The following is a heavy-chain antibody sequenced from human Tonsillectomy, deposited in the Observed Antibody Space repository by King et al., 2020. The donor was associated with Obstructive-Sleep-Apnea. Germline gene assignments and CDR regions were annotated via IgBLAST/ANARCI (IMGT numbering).Heavy chain of an antibody. J-gene: IGHJ5*02. CDR2: IRVYNGYT. Sequence: VQLVQSGAEVKKPGASVKVSCKASGYTFINYDIIWVRQAPGQGLDWVGRIRVYNGYTNFAQNLQGRITMTTDTSTSTVYMELRSLKSDDTAMYYCARVKNGVDWFDPWGQGTQVTVSS. V-gene: IGHV1-18*01. CDR3: ARVKNGVDWFDP. D-gene: IGHD1-1*01. CDR1: GYTFINYD.